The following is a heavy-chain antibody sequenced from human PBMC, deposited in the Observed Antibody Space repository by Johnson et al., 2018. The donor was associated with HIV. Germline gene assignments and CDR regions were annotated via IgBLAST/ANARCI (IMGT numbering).Heavy chain of an antibody. D-gene: IGHD7-27*01. Sequence: QMLLVESGGGVVQPGGSLRLSCAASGFTFSSYGMHWVRQAPGKGLEWVAFIRYDGSNKYYADSVKGRFTISRDNSKNTLYLQMNSLRAEDTAVYYCARVGTVRDGFNVWGQGTMVTLSS. CDR1: GFTFSSYG. V-gene: IGHV3-30*02. J-gene: IGHJ3*01. CDR3: ARVGTVRDGFNV. CDR2: IRYDGSNK.